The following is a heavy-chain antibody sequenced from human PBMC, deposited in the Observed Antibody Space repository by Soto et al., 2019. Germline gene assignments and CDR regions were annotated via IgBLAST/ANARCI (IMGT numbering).Heavy chain of an antibody. V-gene: IGHV1-46*01. CDR3: AREENCSDGICYSEYFQR. J-gene: IGHJ1*01. CDR1: GYIFTAYS. D-gene: IGHD2-15*01. CDR2: VNPSGGST. Sequence: QVQLVQSGAEVKKPGASVKVSCKASGYIFTAYSMHWVRQAPGQGLEWMGVVNPSGGSTNYAQKFQGRITIARDTSTSTVYMDLSSLTSEDTAVYYCAREENCSDGICYSEYFQRWGQGTLVTVSS.